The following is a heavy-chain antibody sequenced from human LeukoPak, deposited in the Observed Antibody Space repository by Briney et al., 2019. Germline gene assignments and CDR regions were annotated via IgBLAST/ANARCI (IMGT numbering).Heavy chain of an antibody. CDR2: VIPIFGTA. V-gene: IGHV1-69*13. J-gene: IGHJ6*03. CDR1: GLTFTIYA. CDR3: TREIGGGNSAFAYYYMDV. D-gene: IGHD4-23*01. Sequence: ASVNVSCKASGLTFTIYAISLVRQAHGQGKDWMGRVIPIFGTANSAQKVPRRVTIAADEYTSTVYMGLSSLRSEDTAVYYCTREIGGGNSAFAYYYMDVWGKGTTVTVSS.